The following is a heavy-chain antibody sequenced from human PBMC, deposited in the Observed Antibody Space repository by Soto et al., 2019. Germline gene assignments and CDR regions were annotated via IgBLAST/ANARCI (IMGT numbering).Heavy chain of an antibody. CDR1: GYTFTSYG. J-gene: IGHJ2*01. CDR2: INADNGNT. D-gene: IGHD5-18*01. CDR3: ARGNSYGSYWYFDL. V-gene: IGHV1-18*04. Sequence: ASVKVSFKASGYTFTSYGVIWVRQAPGQGLEWMGWINADNGNTNYAQDLRGRVTMTADRSTSTAYMELWSLRSDDTAVYYCARGNSYGSYWYFDLWGRGTLVNVSS.